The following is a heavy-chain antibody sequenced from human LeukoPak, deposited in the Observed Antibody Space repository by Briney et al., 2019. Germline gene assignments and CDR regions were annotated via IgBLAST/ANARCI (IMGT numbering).Heavy chain of an antibody. CDR3: ARDAGNGLWFGELSPFDP. J-gene: IGHJ5*02. CDR2: IYTSGST. Sequence: SETLSLTCTVSGGSISSGSYYWSWIRQPAGKGLEWIGRIYTSGSTTISVDTSKNQFSLKLSSVTAADTAVYYCARDAGNGLWFGELSPFDPWGQGTLVTVSS. CDR1: GGSISSGSYY. V-gene: IGHV4-61*02. D-gene: IGHD3-10*01.